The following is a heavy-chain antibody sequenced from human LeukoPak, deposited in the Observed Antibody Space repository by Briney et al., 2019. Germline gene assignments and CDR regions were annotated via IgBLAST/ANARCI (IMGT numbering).Heavy chain of an antibody. D-gene: IGHD3-16*01. Sequence: SETLSLTCTVSGGSISSGGYYWSWIRQHPGKGLEWIGYIYYSGSTYCNPSLKSRVTISVDTSKNQFSLKLSSVTAADTAVYYCSTYDYVWGSFFDIWGQGTMVTVSS. J-gene: IGHJ3*02. CDR1: GGSISSGGYY. CDR3: STYDYVWGSFFDI. CDR2: IYYSGST. V-gene: IGHV4-31*03.